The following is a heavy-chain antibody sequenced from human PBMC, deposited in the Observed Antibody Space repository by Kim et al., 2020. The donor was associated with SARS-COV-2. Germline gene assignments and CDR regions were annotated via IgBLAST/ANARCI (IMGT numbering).Heavy chain of an antibody. J-gene: IGHJ6*02. Sequence: SGPTLVKPTPTLTLTCIFSGFSLSTSKMCVSWIRQPPGKALEWLARIDWDDVKYYSTSLKTRLTISKDTSKNQVVLTMTNMDPVDTATYYCARTRHDAYRGYGMDVWGQGTTVTVSS. D-gene: IGHD4-4*01. CDR3: ARTRHDAYRGYGMDV. CDR2: IDWDDVK. V-gene: IGHV2-70*11. CDR1: GFSLSTSKMC.